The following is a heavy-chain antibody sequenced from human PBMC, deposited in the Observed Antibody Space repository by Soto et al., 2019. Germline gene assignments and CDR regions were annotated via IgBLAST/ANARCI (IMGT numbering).Heavy chain of an antibody. J-gene: IGHJ4*02. V-gene: IGHV4-34*01. D-gene: IGHD6-6*01. CDR1: SGSLSGYY. Sequence: SETLSLTCSFYSGSLSGYYWSSIRQPPGKGLEWIREISPSGTTIYSPSLKSRVSISVDTSKNQFSLNLTSLTATDTAVYYCARAPKVSGSAQTRPDFWGQGSLVTVSS. CDR3: ARAPKVSGSAQTRPDF. CDR2: ISPSGTT.